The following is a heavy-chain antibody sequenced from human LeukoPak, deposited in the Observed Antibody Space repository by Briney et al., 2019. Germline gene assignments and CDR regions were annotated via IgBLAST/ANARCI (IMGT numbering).Heavy chain of an antibody. J-gene: IGHJ5*02. Sequence: SETLSLTCTVSGYSINSGYYWGWIRPPPGKGLEWIAIIYHSGSTYYNPSLKSRVTISVDTSKNQFSLRLISVTAADTAVYYCARDQLYCSSSSCRNLGRFDPWGQGTLVTVSS. V-gene: IGHV4-38-2*02. CDR3: ARDQLYCSSSSCRNLGRFDP. CDR2: IYHSGST. CDR1: GYSINSGYY. D-gene: IGHD2-2*01.